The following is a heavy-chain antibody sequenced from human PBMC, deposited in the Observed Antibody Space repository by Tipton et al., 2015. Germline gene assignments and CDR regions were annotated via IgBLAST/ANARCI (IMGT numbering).Heavy chain of an antibody. CDR1: GFTFSYCT. J-gene: IGHJ4*02. CDR3: ARTWDGLDMPAPLDY. V-gene: IGHV3-21*01. D-gene: IGHD2-2*03. CDR2: ISPSSSYI. Sequence: SLRLSCEASGFTFSYCTMNWVRXAPGKGLEWVSSISPSSSYIIYADSLKGRFTISRDNAKNSLYLQMNSLRAEDTAVYYCARTWDGLDMPAPLDYWGQGTLVTVSS.